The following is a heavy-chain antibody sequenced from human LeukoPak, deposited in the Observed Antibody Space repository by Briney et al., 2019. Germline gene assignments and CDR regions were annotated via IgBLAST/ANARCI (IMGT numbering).Heavy chain of an antibody. V-gene: IGHV4-59*01. D-gene: IGHD2-2*01. CDR2: IYYSGST. Sequence: PSETLSLTCTVSGGSISSYYWSWIRQPPGEGLEWIGYIYYSGSTNNNTSLKSRVTISVDTSKNQFSLKLSSVTAADTAVYYCARSPPMVVVVPAAMDVWGKGTTVTVSS. CDR1: GGSISSYY. J-gene: IGHJ6*03. CDR3: ARSPPMVVVVPAAMDV.